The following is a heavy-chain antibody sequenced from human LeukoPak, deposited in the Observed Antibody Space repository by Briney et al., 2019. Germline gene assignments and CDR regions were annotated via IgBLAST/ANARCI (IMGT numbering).Heavy chain of an antibody. D-gene: IGHD3-22*01. V-gene: IGHV3-7*01. CDR3: VRERGVYYYDSSGYLNWFDP. Sequence: GGSLRLSCAASGFTFSDYWMSWVRQAPGKGLEWVANIKQNGNEKGYVDSVKGRFTISRDNAKNSLYLQMNSLRAEDTAVYYCVRERGVYYYDSSGYLNWFDPWGQGTLVTVSS. CDR2: IKQNGNEK. CDR1: GFTFSDYW. J-gene: IGHJ5*02.